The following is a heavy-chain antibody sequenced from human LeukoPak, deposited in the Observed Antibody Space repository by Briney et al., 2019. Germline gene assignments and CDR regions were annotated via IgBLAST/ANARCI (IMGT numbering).Heavy chain of an antibody. CDR3: ARHVVGSTTTRGYFDY. CDR1: GGSISSNSYY. Sequence: SETLSLTCTVSGGSISSNSYYWGWIRQPPGKGLDWIGSIFYSGSTYYNPSLKSRVTTSLDMSKNQFSLKLNSVTAADTAVYYCARHVVGSTTTRGYFDYWGQGILVTVSS. J-gene: IGHJ4*02. CDR2: IFYSGST. D-gene: IGHD1-26*01. V-gene: IGHV4-39*07.